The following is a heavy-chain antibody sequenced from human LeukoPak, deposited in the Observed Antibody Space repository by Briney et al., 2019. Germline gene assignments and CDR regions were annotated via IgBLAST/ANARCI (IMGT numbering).Heavy chain of an antibody. CDR1: GYTFTSYG. D-gene: IGHD1-26*01. Sequence: ASVKVSCKASGYTFTSYGISWVRQAPGQGLEWMGWISAYNGNTNYAQKLQGRVTMTTDTSTSTAYMELRSLRSDDTAVYYCAREGVGGSYSTAFLFDYWGQGTLVTVSS. CDR3: AREGVGGSYSTAFLFDY. V-gene: IGHV1-18*01. CDR2: ISAYNGNT. J-gene: IGHJ4*02.